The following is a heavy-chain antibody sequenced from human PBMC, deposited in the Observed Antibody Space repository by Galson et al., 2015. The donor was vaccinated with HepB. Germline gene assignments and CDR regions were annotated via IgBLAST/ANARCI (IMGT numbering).Heavy chain of an antibody. D-gene: IGHD4-17*01. V-gene: IGHV3-11*06. CDR1: GFTFSDYY. CDR3: ARVADADYGDHTHFDS. J-gene: IGHJ4*02. Sequence: SLRLSCAASGFTFSDYYMSWIRQAPGKGLEWLSYISASTIYTNYADSVKGRFTVSRDNAKNSLNQQMNSLRAEDTAVYYCARVADADYGDHTHFDSWGQGTLVTVSS. CDR2: ISASTIYT.